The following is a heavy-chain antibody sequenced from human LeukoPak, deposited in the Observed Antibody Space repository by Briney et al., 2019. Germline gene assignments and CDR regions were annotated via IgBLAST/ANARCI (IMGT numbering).Heavy chain of an antibody. CDR3: ATNRYDSSGYYYD. Sequence: SETLSLTCTVSGGSISSSSYYWGWIRQPPGKGLEWIGSIYYSGSTYYNPSLKSRVTISVDTSKNQFSLKLSSVTAADTAVYYCATNRYDSSGYYYDWGQGTLVTVSS. D-gene: IGHD3-22*01. CDR1: GGSISSSSYY. CDR2: IYYSGST. V-gene: IGHV4-39*07. J-gene: IGHJ4*02.